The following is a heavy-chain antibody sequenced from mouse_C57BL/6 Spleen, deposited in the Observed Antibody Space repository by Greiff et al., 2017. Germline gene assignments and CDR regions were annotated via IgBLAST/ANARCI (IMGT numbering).Heavy chain of an antibody. J-gene: IGHJ2*01. Sequence: VQLQQPGAELVKPGASVKLSCKASGYTFTSYWMHWVKQRPGQGLEWIGMIHPNSGSTNYNEKFKSKATLTVDKSSSTAYMQLSSLTSEDSAVYYCARGYYGSSPNSFDYWGQGTTLTVSS. V-gene: IGHV1-64*01. CDR1: GYTFTSYW. CDR2: IHPNSGST. D-gene: IGHD1-1*01. CDR3: ARGYYGSSPNSFDY.